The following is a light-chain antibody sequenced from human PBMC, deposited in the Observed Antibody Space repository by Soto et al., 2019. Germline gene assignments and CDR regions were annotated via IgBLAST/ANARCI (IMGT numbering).Light chain of an antibody. Sequence: EIVLTQSPVTLSLSPVERATLSCSASQSVTTYLAWYQQKPGQAPRLLIYDATNRATGIPARFSGSGSGTDFTLTISSLQPEDFAVYYCQQRSNWPPRITCGQGTRLEIK. CDR2: DAT. J-gene: IGKJ5*01. CDR1: QSVTTY. V-gene: IGKV3-11*01. CDR3: QQRSNWPPRIT.